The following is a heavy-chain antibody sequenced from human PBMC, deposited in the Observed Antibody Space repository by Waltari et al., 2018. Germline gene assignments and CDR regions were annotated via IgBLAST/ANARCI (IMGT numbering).Heavy chain of an antibody. J-gene: IGHJ4*02. CDR1: GYTFTSYD. CDR3: ARGWGDYYGSGSPIFDY. D-gene: IGHD3-10*01. Sequence: QVQLVQSGAEVKKPGASVKVPCKASGYTFTSYDISWVRQATGQGLEWMGWMNTNSGNTGYAQKFQGRVTITRNTSISTAYMWLSSLRSEETAVYYCARGWGDYYGSGSPIFDYWGQGTLVTVSS. CDR2: MNTNSGNT. V-gene: IGHV1-8*03.